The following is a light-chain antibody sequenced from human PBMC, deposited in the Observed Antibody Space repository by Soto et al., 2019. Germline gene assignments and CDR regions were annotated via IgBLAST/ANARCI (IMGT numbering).Light chain of an antibody. J-gene: IGKJ1*01. Sequence: EIVLTQSPGTLSLFPGERATLSCRATQSVNSDYLAWYQQKPGQAPRLLIYIASRRATGIPDRFSGSGSGTDFTLTINRLEPEDVEVYYCQQYGTSPWTFGQGTKVEIK. CDR2: IAS. V-gene: IGKV3-20*01. CDR3: QQYGTSPWT. CDR1: QSVNSDY.